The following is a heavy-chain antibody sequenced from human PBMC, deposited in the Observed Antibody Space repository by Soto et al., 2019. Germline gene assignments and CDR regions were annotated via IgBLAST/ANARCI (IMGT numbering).Heavy chain of an antibody. V-gene: IGHV3-30*18. Sequence: QVQLVESGGGVVQPGRSLRLSCAASGFTFSSYGMHWVRQAPGKGLEWVAGISYDGTNKYYADSVKGRFTISRDNFKRTLYLEMKSLRAEDTAVYYCAKERVPRDRARFDYWGQGTLVTVSS. D-gene: IGHD1-1*01. J-gene: IGHJ4*02. CDR3: AKERVPRDRARFDY. CDR2: ISYDGTNK. CDR1: GFTFSSYG.